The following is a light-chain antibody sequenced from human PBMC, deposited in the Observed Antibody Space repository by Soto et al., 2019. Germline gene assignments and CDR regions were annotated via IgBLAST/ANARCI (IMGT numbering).Light chain of an antibody. CDR3: CSYAGKNIVV. CDR2: EVN. CDR1: SRDIGGFDS. J-gene: IGLJ2*01. Sequence: QSVLTQPPSASGSLGQSVTISCTGTSRDIGGFDSVSWYQQNPGRAPKVIIYEVNKRPSGVPDRFSGSKSGNTASLTVSGLQAEDEADYYCCSYAGKNIVVFGGGTKVTVL. V-gene: IGLV2-8*01.